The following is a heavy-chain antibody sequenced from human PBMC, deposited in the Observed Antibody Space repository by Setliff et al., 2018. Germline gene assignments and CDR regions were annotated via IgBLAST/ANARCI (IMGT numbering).Heavy chain of an antibody. CDR2: IDWDDDK. J-gene: IGHJ6*02. D-gene: IGHD1-1*01. V-gene: IGHV2-70*11. Sequence: SGPTLVNPTETLTLTCTFSGFSLTTGGMCVSWIRQPPGKALEWLARIDWDDDKYYSASLKTRLTVSRDIPKNQVVLRLTNMDPVDTATYYCARIQWRWNPSYYYYGMDVWGQGTTVTVSS. CDR3: ARIQWRWNPSYYYYGMDV. CDR1: GFSLTTGGMC.